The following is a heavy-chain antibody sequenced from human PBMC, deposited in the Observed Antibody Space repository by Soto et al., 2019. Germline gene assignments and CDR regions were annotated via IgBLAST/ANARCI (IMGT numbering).Heavy chain of an antibody. J-gene: IGHJ5*02. V-gene: IGHV4-34*01. CDR1: GGSFSGYY. CDR3: ARGGVYGDYVGFDP. D-gene: IGHD4-17*01. Sequence: QVQLQRWGAGLLKPSETLSLTCAVYGGSFSGYYWSWIRQPPGKGLEWIGEINHSGSTNYNPSLKSRVTISGDTSKNQFSLKLSSVTAADTAVYYCARGGVYGDYVGFDPWGQGTLVTVSS. CDR2: INHSGST.